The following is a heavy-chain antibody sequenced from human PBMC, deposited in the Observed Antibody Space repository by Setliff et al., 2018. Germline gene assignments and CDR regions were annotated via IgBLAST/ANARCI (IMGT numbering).Heavy chain of an antibody. Sequence: LRLSCAVSGFTFSYAWMHWVRQAPGKGLEWVGRIKSKTDGGSIDYAAPVKDRFTISRDDSNNTLYLQMNSLKTEDTAVYYCTTVTPTRIAVTGRGANYYYMDVWGKGTTVTVSS. V-gene: IGHV3-15*07. CDR2: IKSKTDGGSI. D-gene: IGHD6-19*01. CDR1: GFTFSYAW. J-gene: IGHJ6*03. CDR3: TTVTPTRIAVTGRGANYYYMDV.